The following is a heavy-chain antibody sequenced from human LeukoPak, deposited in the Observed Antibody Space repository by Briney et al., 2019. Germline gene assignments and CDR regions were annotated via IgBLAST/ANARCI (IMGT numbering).Heavy chain of an antibody. CDR2: IYYSGST. V-gene: IGHV4-59*08. J-gene: IGHJ4*02. CDR3: ARGSFRYQLPLDY. CDR1: GGSISSYY. D-gene: IGHD2-2*01. Sequence: SETLSLTCTVSGGSISSYYWSWIRQPPGKGLEWIGYIYYSGSTYYNPSLKSRVTISVDTSKNQFSLKLSSVTAADTAVYYCARGSFRYQLPLDYWGQGTLVTVSS.